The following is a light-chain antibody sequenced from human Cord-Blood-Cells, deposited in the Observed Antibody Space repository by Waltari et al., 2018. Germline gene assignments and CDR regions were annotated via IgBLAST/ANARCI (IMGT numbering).Light chain of an antibody. Sequence: QSALTQPASVSGSPGQSITISCTGTSSVVGGYNFVSWYQQHPGKAPKLMIYEGSKRPSGVSNRFSGSKSGNTASLTISGLQAEDEADYYCCSYAGSSTWVFGGGTKLTVL. CDR2: EGS. V-gene: IGLV2-23*01. CDR3: CSYAGSSTWV. CDR1: SSVVGGYNF. J-gene: IGLJ3*02.